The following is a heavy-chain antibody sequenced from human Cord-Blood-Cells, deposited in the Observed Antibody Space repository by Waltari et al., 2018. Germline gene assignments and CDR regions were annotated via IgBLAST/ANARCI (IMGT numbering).Heavy chain of an antibody. D-gene: IGHD2-2*01. CDR3: AKRTLIVVVPAAFDY. Sequence: EVQLLESGGGLVQPGGSLRLSCAACGFTFSSYAMSWVRQAPGKGLEWVSAISGSGGSTYYADSVKGRFTISRDNSKNTLYLQMNSMRAEDTAVYYCAKRTLIVVVPAAFDYWGQGTLVTVSS. CDR2: ISGSGGST. CDR1: GFTFSSYA. V-gene: IGHV3-23*01. J-gene: IGHJ4*02.